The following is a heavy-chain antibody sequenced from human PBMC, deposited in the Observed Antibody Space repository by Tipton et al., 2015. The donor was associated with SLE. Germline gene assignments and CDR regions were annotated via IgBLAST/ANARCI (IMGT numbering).Heavy chain of an antibody. V-gene: IGHV4-61*09. CDR1: GGPISSPVYY. J-gene: IGHJ2*01. CDR3: AREQRWPEDFDL. Sequence: TLSLTCTVSGGPISSPVYYWGWIRQSPGKGLEWIGHIYTSGSTNYNPSLKSRVTISVDTSKNQFSLKLSSVTAADTAVYYCAREQRWPEDFDLWGRGTLVTVSS. D-gene: IGHD5-24*01. CDR2: IYTSGST.